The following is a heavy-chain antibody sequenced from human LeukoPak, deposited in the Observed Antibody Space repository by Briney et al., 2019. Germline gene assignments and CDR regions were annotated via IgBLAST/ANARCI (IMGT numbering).Heavy chain of an antibody. CDR3: AGVRDGDYSYYFDY. J-gene: IGHJ4*02. D-gene: IGHD4-17*01. V-gene: IGHV4-30-4*01. Sequence: SETLSLTCTVSGGSISSGDYYWSWIRQPPGKGLEWIGYIYYSGSTYYNPSLKSRVTISVDTSKNQFSLKLSSVTAADTAVYYCAGVRDGDYSYYFDYWGQGTLVTVSS. CDR1: GGSISSGDYY. CDR2: IYYSGST.